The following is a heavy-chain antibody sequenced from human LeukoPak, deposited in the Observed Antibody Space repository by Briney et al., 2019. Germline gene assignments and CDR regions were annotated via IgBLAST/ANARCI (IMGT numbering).Heavy chain of an antibody. CDR1: GFTFSSYS. J-gene: IGHJ4*02. Sequence: GGSLRLSCAASGFTFSSYSMNWVRQAPGKGLEWVSYISSSSSTIYYADSVKGRFTISRDNAKNSLSLQMNSLRAEDTAVYYCARVLHKRNYDSSGYYGHWGQGTLVTVSS. V-gene: IGHV3-48*01. CDR2: ISSSSSTI. CDR3: ARVLHKRNYDSSGYYGH. D-gene: IGHD3-22*01.